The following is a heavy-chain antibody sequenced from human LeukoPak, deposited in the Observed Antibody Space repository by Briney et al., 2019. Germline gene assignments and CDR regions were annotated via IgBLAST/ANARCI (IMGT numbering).Heavy chain of an antibody. V-gene: IGHV3-30*03. D-gene: IGHD3-10*01. CDR3: ARDAHYYGSGSYYN. CDR1: GFDFSAFG. Sequence: PGGSLRLSCAASGFDFSAFGMNWVRQAPGKGLEWVAVISYDGSQKYYADSVKGRFTISRDNSKNTVYLQMNSLSAEDTAVYYCARDAHYYGSGSYYNWGQGTLVTVSS. J-gene: IGHJ4*02. CDR2: ISYDGSQK.